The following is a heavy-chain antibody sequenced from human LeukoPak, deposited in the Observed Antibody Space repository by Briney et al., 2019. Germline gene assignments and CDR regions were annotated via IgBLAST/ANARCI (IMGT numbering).Heavy chain of an antibody. Sequence: SETLSLTCTVSGGSISSSSYYWGWIRQPPGKGLEWIGSIYYSGSTYYNPSLESRVTISVDASKNQFSLKLSSVTAADTAVYYCARPAGVWGQGTLVTVSS. V-gene: IGHV4-39*01. CDR3: ARPAGV. J-gene: IGHJ4*02. CDR1: GGSISSSSYY. CDR2: IYYSGST.